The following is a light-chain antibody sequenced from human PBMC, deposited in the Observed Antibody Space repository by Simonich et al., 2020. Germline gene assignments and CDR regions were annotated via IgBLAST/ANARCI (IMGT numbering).Light chain of an antibody. V-gene: IGKV4-1*01. CDR2: WAT. J-gene: IGKJ2*01. CDR3: QQYYSTPYT. Sequence: DIVMTQSPDSLAVSLGERATINCKSSQSVLYSSNNKHYLAWYQQKTGQPPKLLIYWATTRESGGPDRFSGSGSGTDFTLTISSLQAEDVAVYYCQQYYSTPYTFGQGTSWRSN. CDR1: QSVLYSSNNKHY.